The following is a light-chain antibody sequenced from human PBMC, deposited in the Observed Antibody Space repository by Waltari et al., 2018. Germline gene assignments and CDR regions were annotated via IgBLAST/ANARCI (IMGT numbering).Light chain of an antibody. CDR2: ENS. CDR1: SGRLATNY. V-gene: IGLV6-57*02. Sequence: FMLTQPHSLSESPGKTVTISCTGRSGRLATNYVPLYQQRPGSAPTTVIYENSQRPSGVPDRFSGSIDSSSNSASLIISGLKTEDEADYYCQSYDGTNWVFGGGTKLTVL. J-gene: IGLJ3*02. CDR3: QSYDGTNWV.